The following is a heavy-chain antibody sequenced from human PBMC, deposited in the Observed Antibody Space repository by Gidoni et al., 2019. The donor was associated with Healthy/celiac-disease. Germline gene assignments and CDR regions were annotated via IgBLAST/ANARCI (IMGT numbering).Heavy chain of an antibody. CDR1: GFTFSSYW. CDR2: INSDGSST. D-gene: IGHD6-19*01. Sequence: EVQLVESGGGLVQPGGSLRLSCAASGFTFSSYWMHWVRQAPGKGLVWVSRINSDGSSTSYADSVKGRFTISRDNAKNTLYLQMNSLRAEDTAVYYCARASGIAVAGRLGIGYWGQGTLVTVSS. V-gene: IGHV3-74*01. CDR3: ARASGIAVAGRLGIGY. J-gene: IGHJ4*02.